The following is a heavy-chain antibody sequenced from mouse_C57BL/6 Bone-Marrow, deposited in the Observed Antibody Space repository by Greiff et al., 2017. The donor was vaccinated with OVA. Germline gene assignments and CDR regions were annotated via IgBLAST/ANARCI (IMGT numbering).Heavy chain of an antibody. J-gene: IGHJ4*01. D-gene: IGHD1-1*01. V-gene: IGHV5-4*01. CDR1: GFTFSSYA. CDR2: ISDGGSYT. Sequence: VQLMESGGGLVKPGGSLKLSCAASGFTFSSYAMSWVRQTPEKRLEWVATISDGGSYTYYPDNVKGRFTISRDNAKNNLYLQMSHLKSEDTAMYYCAIITPYYYAMDYWGQGTSVTVSS. CDR3: AIITPYYYAMDY.